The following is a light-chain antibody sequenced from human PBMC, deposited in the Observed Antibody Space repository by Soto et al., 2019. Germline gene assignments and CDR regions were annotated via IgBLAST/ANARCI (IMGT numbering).Light chain of an antibody. Sequence: DIQMTQSPSSLSASVGDRVTITCRASQSISTYLNWYQQKPREAPKLLIYGASSLQTGVPPRFSGSGSGTDFTLTISSLQPEDFATYFCQQGYSTPHTFGQGTRLEIK. CDR2: GAS. CDR3: QQGYSTPHT. CDR1: QSISTY. V-gene: IGKV1-39*01. J-gene: IGKJ2*01.